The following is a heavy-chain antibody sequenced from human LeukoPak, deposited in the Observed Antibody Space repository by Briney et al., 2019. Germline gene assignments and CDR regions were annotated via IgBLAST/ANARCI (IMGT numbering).Heavy chain of an antibody. CDR2: INHSGST. D-gene: IGHD6-13*01. V-gene: IGHV4-34*01. Sequence: SETLSLTCAVYGGSFSGYYWSWIRQPPGKGLEWIGEINHSGSTNYKSSLKSRVTISVDTSKNQLSLKLSSVSAADTAVYYCARSPAAAILPVDFDYWGQGTLVTVSS. CDR3: ARSPAAAILPVDFDY. CDR1: GGSFSGYY. J-gene: IGHJ4*02.